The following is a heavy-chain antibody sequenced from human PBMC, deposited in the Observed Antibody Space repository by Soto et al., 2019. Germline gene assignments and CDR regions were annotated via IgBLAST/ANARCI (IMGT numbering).Heavy chain of an antibody. CDR1: GFTFNNFA. V-gene: IGHV3-23*01. D-gene: IGHD3-9*01. J-gene: IGHJ4*02. Sequence: EVHLLGSGGDLVKPGGSLRLSCEASGFTFNNFAMSWVRQSPGKGLEWVSTISSDGDLRHYAESVKGRFTISRDNSKSSLFLQMNSLRAEDTALYFCAKVRQRFLDILTGATNLDSWGQGTLVTVSS. CDR2: ISSDGDLR. CDR3: AKVRQRFLDILTGATNLDS.